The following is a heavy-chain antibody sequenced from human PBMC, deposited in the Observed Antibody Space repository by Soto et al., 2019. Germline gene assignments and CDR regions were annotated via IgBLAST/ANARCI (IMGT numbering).Heavy chain of an antibody. D-gene: IGHD2-15*01. CDR2: ISFDGSDK. J-gene: IGHJ6*02. CDR3: ARELLADLGEYCSGCSCYSKYYGMDV. CDR1: GFTFSSYA. V-gene: IGHV3-30-3*01. Sequence: QVQLVESGGGVGQPGRSLRLSCAASGFTFSSYAMHWVRQAPGKGLEWVAVISFDGSDKYCADSVKGRFTISRDNSKNTLYLQMNSLRAEDTAVYYCARELLADLGEYCSGCSCYSKYYGMDVWGQGTTVTVSS.